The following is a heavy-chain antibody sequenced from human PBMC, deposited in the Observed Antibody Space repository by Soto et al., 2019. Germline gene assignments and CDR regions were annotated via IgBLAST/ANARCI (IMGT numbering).Heavy chain of an antibody. CDR2: TYYRSKWYN. D-gene: IGHD6-19*01. J-gene: IGHJ5*02. V-gene: IGHV6-1*01. CDR1: GDSVSSNSAA. Sequence: SQTLSLTCAISGDSVSSNSAAWNWIRQSPSRGLEWLGRTYYRSKWYNDYAVSVKSRITINPDTSKNQFSLQLNSVTPEDTAVYYCAREEAGGIAVAGGGNWLDPWGQGTLVTVSS. CDR3: AREEAGGIAVAGGGNWLDP.